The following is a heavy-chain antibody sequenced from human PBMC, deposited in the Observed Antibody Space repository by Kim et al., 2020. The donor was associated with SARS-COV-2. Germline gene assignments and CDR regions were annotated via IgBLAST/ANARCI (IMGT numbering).Heavy chain of an antibody. D-gene: IGHD3-10*01. Sequence: ESLKISCKGSGYSFTSYWIGWVRQMPGKGLEWMGIIYPGDSDTRYSPSFQGQVTISADKSISTAYLQWSSLKASDTAMYYCAGLVPGYYGSGSYYKYSGRGWFDPWGQGTLVTVSS. J-gene: IGHJ5*02. CDR3: AGLVPGYYGSGSYYKYSGRGWFDP. CDR1: GYSFTSYW. V-gene: IGHV5-51*01. CDR2: IYPGDSDT.